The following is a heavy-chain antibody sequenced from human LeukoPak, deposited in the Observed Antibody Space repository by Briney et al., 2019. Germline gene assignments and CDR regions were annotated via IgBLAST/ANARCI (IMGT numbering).Heavy chain of an antibody. D-gene: IGHD3-10*02. CDR3: AREVHLYYVN. J-gene: IGHJ4*02. V-gene: IGHV1-8*02. CDR2: MNPDSGNK. CDR1: GGTFSSYA. Sequence: GASVKVSCKASGGTFSSYAIHWVRQAPGQGLEWMGWMNPDSGNKACAQKFQGRVTMTRDTSISTAYMELISLRSEDTAVYYCAREVHLYYVNWGQGTLVTVSS.